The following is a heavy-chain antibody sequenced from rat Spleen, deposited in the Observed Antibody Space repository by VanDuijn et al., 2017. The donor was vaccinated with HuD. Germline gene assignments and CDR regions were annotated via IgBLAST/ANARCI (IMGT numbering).Heavy chain of an antibody. CDR3: ARQWDY. V-gene: IGHV5S11*01. CDR1: GLSFSNYD. Sequence: EVQLVESGGGLVQPGRSMKLSCAASGLSFSNYDMAWVRQAPTKGLEWVASISYDGTATYYRDSVKGRFTISRDNAKSTLYLQMDSLRSEETATYYCARQWDYWGQGVMVTVSS. J-gene: IGHJ2*01. CDR2: ISYDGTAT.